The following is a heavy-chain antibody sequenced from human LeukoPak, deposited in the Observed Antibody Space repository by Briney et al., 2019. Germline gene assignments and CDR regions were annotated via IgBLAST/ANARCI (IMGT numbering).Heavy chain of an antibody. J-gene: IGHJ4*02. Sequence: GGSLRLSCAASGFTFSSYAMHWVRQAPGKGLEWVAVISYDGSNKYYADSVKGRFTISRDNSKNTLYLQMNSLGAEDTAVYYCARGQSISWYVLSPIDYWGQGTLVTVSS. CDR2: ISYDGSNK. D-gene: IGHD6-13*01. CDR1: GFTFSSYA. V-gene: IGHV3-30-3*01. CDR3: ARGQSISWYVLSPIDY.